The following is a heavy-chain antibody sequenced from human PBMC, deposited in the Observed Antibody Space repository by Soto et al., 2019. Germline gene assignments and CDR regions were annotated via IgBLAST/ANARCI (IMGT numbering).Heavy chain of an antibody. V-gene: IGHV3-30*18. CDR3: AKEGVDGYSSPRGDY. D-gene: IGHD6-13*01. Sequence: GGSLRLSCAASGFTFMYYAMHWVRQAPGKGLEWVAVIAYDGSYEYYADSVKGRFTISRDNSKNTLYLLMNSLRAEDTAVYYCAKEGVDGYSSPRGDYWGQGTLVTVSS. CDR1: GFTFMYYA. CDR2: IAYDGSYE. J-gene: IGHJ4*02.